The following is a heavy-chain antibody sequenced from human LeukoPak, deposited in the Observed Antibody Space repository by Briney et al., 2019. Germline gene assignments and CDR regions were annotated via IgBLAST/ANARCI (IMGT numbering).Heavy chain of an antibody. CDR3: ARGQSGGAFDI. D-gene: IGHD3-16*01. CDR2: IIPILGIA. CDR1: GGTFSSYA. V-gene: IGHV1-69*04. J-gene: IGHJ3*02. Sequence: GASVKVSCKASGGTFSSYAISWVRQAPGQGLEWMGRIIPILGIANYAQKFQGRVTITADKSTSTAYMELSSLRSEDTAVYYCARGQSGGAFDIWGQGTMVTVSS.